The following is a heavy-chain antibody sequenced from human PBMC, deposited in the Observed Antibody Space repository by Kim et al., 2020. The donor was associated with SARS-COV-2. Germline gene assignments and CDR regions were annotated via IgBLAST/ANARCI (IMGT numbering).Heavy chain of an antibody. V-gene: IGHV3-74*03. J-gene: IGHJ1*01. Sequence: GGSLRLSCAASGFDFSTSLMHWVRQAPGKGLVWVSRINSDGGVITYADSVKGRFTISRDNAKNTLYLQMNSLRTEDTAVYYCAKVGDYDSSGYYGFFHSWGQGTRVTVSS. D-gene: IGHD3-22*01. CDR1: GFDFSTSL. CDR2: INSDGGVI. CDR3: AKVGDYDSSGYYGFFHS.